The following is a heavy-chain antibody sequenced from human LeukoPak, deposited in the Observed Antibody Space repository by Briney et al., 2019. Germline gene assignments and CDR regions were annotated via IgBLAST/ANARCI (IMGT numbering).Heavy chain of an antibody. J-gene: IGHJ4*02. V-gene: IGHV1-69*05. Sequence: SVKLSCKASGGTFSSYAISWVRQAPGQGLVWVGRIIPIFGTANYAQKFQGRVTITTDESTSTAYMELSSLRSEDTAVCYCARVSRGIAVAADDFDYWGQGTLVTVSS. D-gene: IGHD6-19*01. CDR2: IIPIFGTA. CDR3: ARVSRGIAVAADDFDY. CDR1: GGTFSSYA.